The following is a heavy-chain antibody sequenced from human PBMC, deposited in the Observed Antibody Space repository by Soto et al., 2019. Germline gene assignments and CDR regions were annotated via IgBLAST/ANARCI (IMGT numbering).Heavy chain of an antibody. J-gene: IGHJ4*02. CDR2: IYHSGNT. V-gene: IGHV4-4*02. CDR3: ARGGRWLFDY. Sequence: SETLSLTCAVSGGSISTVNWWSWVRQPPGKGLEWVGEIYHSGNTNYNPSLKSRLTISIDKSKDQFSLDVTFVTAADTAVYYCARGGRWLFDYWGQGALVTVSS. D-gene: IGHD5-12*01. CDR1: GGSISTVNW.